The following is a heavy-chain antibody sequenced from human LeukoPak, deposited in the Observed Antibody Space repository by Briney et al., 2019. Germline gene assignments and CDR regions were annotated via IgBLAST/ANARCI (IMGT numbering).Heavy chain of an antibody. CDR1: GYTFSGYY. CDR2: INPNSGDT. D-gene: IGHD5-12*01. CDR3: ARAYTGFEAFDY. Sequence: ASVKVSCKASGYTFSGYYMSWVRQAPGQGLEWMGWINPNSGDTNYAQKFQGRVTTTRGTSNSTAYMELSSLRSDDTAVYHCARAYTGFEAFDYWGQGVPVTVSS. V-gene: IGHV1-2*02. J-gene: IGHJ4*02.